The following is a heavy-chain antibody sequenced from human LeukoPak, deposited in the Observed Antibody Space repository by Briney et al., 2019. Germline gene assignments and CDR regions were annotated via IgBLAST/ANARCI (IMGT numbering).Heavy chain of an antibody. CDR2: ISYSGST. V-gene: IGHV4-59*01. J-gene: IGHJ4*02. CDR1: GGSISSYY. D-gene: IGHD5-12*01. CDR3: ARDTSGYDPF. Sequence: SETLSLTCTVSGGSISSYYWSWIRQPPGKGLEWIGYISYSGSTNYNPSLKSRVTISVDTSKNQFSLKLTSVTAADTAVYYCARDTSGYDPFWGQGTRVTVSS.